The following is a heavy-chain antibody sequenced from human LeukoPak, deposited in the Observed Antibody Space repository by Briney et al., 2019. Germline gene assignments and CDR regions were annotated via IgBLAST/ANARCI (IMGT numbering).Heavy chain of an antibody. Sequence: SETLSLTCTVSGGSISSYYWSWIRQPAGKGLEWIGRIYTSGSTNYNPSLKSRVTISVDTSKNQFSLKLSSVTAADTAVYYCARDAYYYDSSGYFYGAFDIWGQGTMVTVSS. CDR2: IYTSGST. CDR3: ARDAYYYDSSGYFYGAFDI. J-gene: IGHJ3*02. D-gene: IGHD3-22*01. CDR1: GGSISSYY. V-gene: IGHV4-4*07.